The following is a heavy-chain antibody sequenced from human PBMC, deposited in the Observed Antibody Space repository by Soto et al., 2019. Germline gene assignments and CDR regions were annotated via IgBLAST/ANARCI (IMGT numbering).Heavy chain of an antibody. J-gene: IGHJ4*02. CDR3: VPSPAAGSRGAGY. Sequence: GGSLRLSCSASGFTFSTYTMHWVRQAPGKGLEYVSAIVGNGGNTYYADSVKGRFTISRDNSKNSLHLQMTSLRPEDTAVYYCVPSPAAGSRGAGYWGQGTLVTVSS. D-gene: IGHD6-13*01. V-gene: IGHV3-64D*08. CDR2: IVGNGGNT. CDR1: GFTFSTYT.